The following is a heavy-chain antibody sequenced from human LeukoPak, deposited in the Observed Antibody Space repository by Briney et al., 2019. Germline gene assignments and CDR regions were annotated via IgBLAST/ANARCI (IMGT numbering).Heavy chain of an antibody. Sequence: GGSLRLSCAASGFTFSSYCMSWVRQAPGKGLEWVANIKEDGSEKYYVESVKGRLTISRDNAKNSLYLQMNSLRAEDTAVYYCARDLPLPDYGDLFDYWGQGTLVTVSS. V-gene: IGHV3-7*05. CDR2: IKEDGSEK. CDR3: ARDLPLPDYGDLFDY. D-gene: IGHD4-17*01. CDR1: GFTFSSYC. J-gene: IGHJ4*02.